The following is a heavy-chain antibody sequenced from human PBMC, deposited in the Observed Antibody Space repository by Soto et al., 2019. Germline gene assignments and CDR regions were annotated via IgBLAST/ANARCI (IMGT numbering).Heavy chain of an antibody. CDR2: FYYSWST. CDR3: ARLASYYYDSSDWFDY. D-gene: IGHD3-22*01. V-gene: IGHV4-31*03. Sequence: LSRTCTVSGGFISSGGYYGSWMRQHPGKGLEGIGYFYYSWSTYYNPSLKSRVNISVDTSKNQFSLKLSSVTAEDTAVYYCARLASYYYDSSDWFDYWGQGTLVTVSS. J-gene: IGHJ5*01. CDR1: GGFISSGGYY.